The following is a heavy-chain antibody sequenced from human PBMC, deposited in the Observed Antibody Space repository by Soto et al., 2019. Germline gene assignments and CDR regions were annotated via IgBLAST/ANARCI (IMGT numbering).Heavy chain of an antibody. CDR3: ARSSLSSGYYGHFDY. D-gene: IGHD3-22*01. CDR1: GFTFSSYA. V-gene: IGHV3-30-3*01. Sequence: GGSLRLSCAASGFTFSSYAMHWVRQAPGKGLKWVAVISYDGSNKYYADSVKGRFTISRDNSKNTLYLQMNSLRAEDTAVYYCARSSLSSGYYGHFDYWGQGTLVTVSS. J-gene: IGHJ4*02. CDR2: ISYDGSNK.